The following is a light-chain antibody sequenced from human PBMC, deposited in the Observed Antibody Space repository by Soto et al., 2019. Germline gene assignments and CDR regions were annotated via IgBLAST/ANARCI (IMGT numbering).Light chain of an antibody. CDR3: QQRSDWPLT. V-gene: IGKV3-11*01. Sequence: PGETATLSCRASQSVGNILAWYQHRPGQAPRLLISDASNRATGVPVRFSGSGSGTDFTLTINNLEPEDFAVYYCQQRSDWPLTFGGGNKVEI. CDR1: QSVGNI. J-gene: IGKJ4*01. CDR2: DAS.